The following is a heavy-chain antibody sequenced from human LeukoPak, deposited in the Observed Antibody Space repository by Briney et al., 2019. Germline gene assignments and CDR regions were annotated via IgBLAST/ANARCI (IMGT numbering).Heavy chain of an antibody. J-gene: IGHJ2*01. CDR2: ISSSSSYI. V-gene: IGHV3-21*01. CDR3: ARDYFSWAALLGYFDL. D-gene: IGHD2-15*01. Sequence: KSGGSLRLSCAASGFTFSSYSMNWVRQAPGKGLEWVSSISSSSSYIYYADSVKGRFTISRDNAKNSLYLQMNSLRAEDTAVYYCARDYFSWAALLGYFDLWGRGTLVTVSS. CDR1: GFTFSSYS.